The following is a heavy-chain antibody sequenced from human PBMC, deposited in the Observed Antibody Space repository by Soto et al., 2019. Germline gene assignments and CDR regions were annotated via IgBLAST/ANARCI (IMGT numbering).Heavy chain of an antibody. V-gene: IGHV1-3*01. CDR1: GYTFTSYA. D-gene: IGHD4-17*01. CDR3: ARNMWSSVTTNFDY. Sequence: ASVKVSCKASGYTFTSYAMHWVRQAPGQRLEWMGWINAGNGNTKYSQKFQGRVTITRDTSASTAYMELSSLRSEDTAVYYCARNMWSSVTTNFDYWGQGTLVTVS. CDR2: INAGNGNT. J-gene: IGHJ4*02.